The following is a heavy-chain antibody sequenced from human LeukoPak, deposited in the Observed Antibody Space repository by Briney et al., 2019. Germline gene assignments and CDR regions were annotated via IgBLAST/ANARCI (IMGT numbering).Heavy chain of an antibody. CDR2: IIPIFGTA. Sequence: GASVKVSCKASGYTFTNYGISWVRQAPGQGLGWMGGIIPIFGTANYAQKFQGRVTITTDESTSTAYMELSSLRSEDTAVYYCARVVGWELLQFWFDPWGQGTLVTVSS. D-gene: IGHD1-26*01. CDR3: ARVVGWELLQFWFDP. V-gene: IGHV1-69*05. J-gene: IGHJ5*02. CDR1: GYTFTNYG.